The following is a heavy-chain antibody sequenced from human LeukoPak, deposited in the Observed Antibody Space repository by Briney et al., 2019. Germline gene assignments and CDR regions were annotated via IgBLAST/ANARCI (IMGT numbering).Heavy chain of an antibody. D-gene: IGHD3-10*01. Sequence: AGSLTLSCSASGFTFSSYAMSWVRQAPAQGLELVSAISGSCGSTYYADSVKGRFTISRDNSKNTLYLQMNSLRAEDTAVYYCAKDHGLLWFGELLSDYDAFDIWGQGTMVTVSS. V-gene: IGHV3-23*01. CDR1: GFTFSSYA. CDR2: ISGSCGST. J-gene: IGHJ3*02. CDR3: AKDHGLLWFGELLSDYDAFDI.